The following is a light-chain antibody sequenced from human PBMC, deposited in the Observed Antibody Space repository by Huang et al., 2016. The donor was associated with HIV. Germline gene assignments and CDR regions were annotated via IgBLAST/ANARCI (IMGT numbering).Light chain of an antibody. CDR3: QQYYGTPYT. Sequence: DIQVTQSPSSLSASVGDRVTVTCRTSRGISDSLVWYQQKPGRAPRLLVYAASRLESGVPSRFSGSGAGADFTLTINNLQPDDFATYYCQQYYGTPYTFGQGTKVEIK. J-gene: IGKJ2*01. CDR2: AAS. V-gene: IGKV1-NL1*01. CDR1: RGISDS.